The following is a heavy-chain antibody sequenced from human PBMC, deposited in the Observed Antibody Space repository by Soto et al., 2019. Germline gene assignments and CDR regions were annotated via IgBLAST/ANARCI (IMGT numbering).Heavy chain of an antibody. CDR2: IIPIFGTA. CDR1: GGTFSSYA. J-gene: IGHJ6*02. D-gene: IGHD3-10*01. V-gene: IGHV1-69*01. Sequence: QVQLVQSGAEVKKPGSSVKVSCKASGGTFSSYAISWVRQAPGQGLEWMGGIIPIFGTANYAQKFQGRVTIAADESTSTAYMELSSLRSEDTAVYYCAREFCIVVRGVYYYGIDVWGQGTTVTVSS. CDR3: AREFCIVVRGVYYYGIDV.